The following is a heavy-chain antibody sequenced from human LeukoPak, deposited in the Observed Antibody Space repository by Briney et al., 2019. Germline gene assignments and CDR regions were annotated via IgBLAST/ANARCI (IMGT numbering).Heavy chain of an antibody. V-gene: IGHV4-4*02. CDR1: GGSISSSNW. D-gene: IGHD3-22*01. Sequence: MASETLSLTCAVSGGSISSSNWWTWVRQPPGKGLEWIGETYHSGSTNYNPSLKSRVTMSVDTSKNQFSLKLSSVTAADTAVYYCARDKLPFYYDSSPVRQGGFDYWGQGTLVTVSS. CDR2: TYHSGST. CDR3: ARDKLPFYYDSSPVRQGGFDY. J-gene: IGHJ4*02.